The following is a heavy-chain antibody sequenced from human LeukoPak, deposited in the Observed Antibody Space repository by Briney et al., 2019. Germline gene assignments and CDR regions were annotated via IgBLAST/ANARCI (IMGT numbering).Heavy chain of an antibody. J-gene: IGHJ4*02. CDR2: INSDQSET. CDR3: VRVTEN. Sequence: GGSLRLSCEASGFTFRNFYMHCVRQAPGEGVVWVARINSDQSETNYADSVKGRFTISRDNAKNTLYLQMNSLRAEDTAVYYCVRVTENWGQGTLVTVSS. CDR1: GFTFRNFY. V-gene: IGHV3-74*01.